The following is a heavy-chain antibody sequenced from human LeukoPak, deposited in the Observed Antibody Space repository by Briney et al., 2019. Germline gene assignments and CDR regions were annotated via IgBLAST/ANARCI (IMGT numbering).Heavy chain of an antibody. Sequence: SETLSLTCAVYGGSFSGYYWSWIRQPPGKGLEWIGEINHSGSTNYNPSLKSRVTISVDTSKNQFSLKLSSVTAADTAVYYCARGPRGYCSSTSCYYYGMDVWGEGTTVTVSS. CDR3: ARGPRGYCSSTSCYYYGMDV. CDR1: GGSFSGYY. CDR2: INHSGST. J-gene: IGHJ6*04. V-gene: IGHV4-34*01. D-gene: IGHD2-2*01.